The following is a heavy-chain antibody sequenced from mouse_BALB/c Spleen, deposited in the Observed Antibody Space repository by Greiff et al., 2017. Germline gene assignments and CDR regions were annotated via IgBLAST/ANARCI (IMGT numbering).Heavy chain of an antibody. V-gene: IGHV1-4*01. CDR2: INPSTGYT. D-gene: IGHD1-1*01. CDR3: SISRYYGDGYYFDY. CDR1: GYSFTSYG. J-gene: IGHJ2*01. Sequence: VQLQQSGAELAKPGASVKMSCKASGYSFTSYGMNWVKQRPGQGLEWLGYINPSTGYTEYNQQFKDKATLTADKSSSTAYMLMSILTSQDSAVYYYSISRYYGDGYYFDYWGQGTTVTVSS.